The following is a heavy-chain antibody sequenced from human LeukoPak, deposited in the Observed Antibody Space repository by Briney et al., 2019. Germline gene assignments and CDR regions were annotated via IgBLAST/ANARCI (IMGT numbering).Heavy chain of an antibody. Sequence: GGSLRLSCAASGFAFSSYAMSWVRQAPGKGLYWVSAISGSGGTTYYADSVKGRFTISRDNSKNTLYLQVNSLRAEGTAIYYCAKDHCTNGVCYSPWGQGTLVTVSS. D-gene: IGHD2-8*01. CDR1: GFAFSSYA. CDR3: AKDHCTNGVCYSP. J-gene: IGHJ5*02. V-gene: IGHV3-23*01. CDR2: ISGSGGTT.